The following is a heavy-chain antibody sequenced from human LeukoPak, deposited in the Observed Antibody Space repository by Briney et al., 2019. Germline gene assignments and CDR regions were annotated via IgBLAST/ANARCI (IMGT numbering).Heavy chain of an antibody. CDR2: IGGGDT. V-gene: IGHV3-23*01. J-gene: IGHJ4*02. Sequence: GGSLRLSCTAPGSSFGDYAVSWVRQAPGKGLEWVSGIGGGDTHYADSVKGRFTISRDNSKSTVELHMSSLRVEDTAVYYCAKDGQSFNSMWDYLDSWGRGTLVTVSS. CDR1: GSSFGDYA. CDR3: AKDGQSFNSMWDYLDS. D-gene: IGHD1-26*01.